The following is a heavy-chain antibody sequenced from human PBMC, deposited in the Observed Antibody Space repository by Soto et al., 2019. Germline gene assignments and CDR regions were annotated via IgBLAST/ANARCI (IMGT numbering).Heavy chain of an antibody. CDR3: AKFGGRYSGYERPRPFDY. CDR2: ISGSGGST. Sequence: EVQLLESGGGLVQPGGSLRLSCAASGFTFSSYAMSWVRQAPGKGLEWVSAISGSGGSTYYADSVKGRFTISRDNSKNTLYLQMNSVRDEDTAVYYCAKFGGRYSGYERPRPFDYWGQGTLVTVSS. V-gene: IGHV3-23*01. CDR1: GFTFSSYA. D-gene: IGHD5-12*01. J-gene: IGHJ4*02.